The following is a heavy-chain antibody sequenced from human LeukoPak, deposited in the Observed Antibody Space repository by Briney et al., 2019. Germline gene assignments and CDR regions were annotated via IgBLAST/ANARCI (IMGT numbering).Heavy chain of an antibody. J-gene: IGHJ4*02. CDR1: GFTLGSYW. CDR2: IDTDERST. D-gene: IGHD2-8*02. V-gene: IGHV3-74*01. Sequence: GGSLRLSCAASGFTLGSYWMHWVRQAPGKGLVWVSRIDTDERSTNYADSVKGRFTISKDNAKNTLYLQMNSLRAEDTAVYYCTRGLLGIDYWGQGTLVTVSS. CDR3: TRGLLGIDY.